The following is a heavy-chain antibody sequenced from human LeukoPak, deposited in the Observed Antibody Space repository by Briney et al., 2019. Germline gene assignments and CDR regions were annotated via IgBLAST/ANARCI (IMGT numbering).Heavy chain of an antibody. Sequence: GGSLRLSCAASGFTVSTNYMTWVRQASEKGLEWVSVIYSGGSTYYADSVKGRFTISRDNSKNTLYLQMNSLRAEDTAVYYCARGGVATFDYWGQGTLVTVSS. J-gene: IGHJ4*02. V-gene: IGHV3-53*01. CDR1: GFTVSTNY. D-gene: IGHD5-12*01. CDR3: ARGGVATFDY. CDR2: IYSGGST.